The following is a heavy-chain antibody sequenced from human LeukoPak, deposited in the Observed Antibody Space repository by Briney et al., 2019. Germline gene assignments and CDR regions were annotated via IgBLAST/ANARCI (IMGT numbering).Heavy chain of an antibody. CDR1: GFTFSSYA. CDR2: ISVSGSSK. CDR3: ANAWGY. Sequence: GVSVRLSGAASGFTFSSYAMIWVRQAPGKCTPWVSTISVSGSSKYYAASAKGRSPTSRDNSRTTLYLKMKSLRAEDTAVYYCANAWGYWGQGTLVTVSS. D-gene: IGHD3-16*01. J-gene: IGHJ4*02. V-gene: IGHV3-23*01.